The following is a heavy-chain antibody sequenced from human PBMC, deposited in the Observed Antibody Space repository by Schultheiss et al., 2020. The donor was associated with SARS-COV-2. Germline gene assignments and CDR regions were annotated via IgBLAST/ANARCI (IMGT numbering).Heavy chain of an antibody. CDR1: GFSFSNYL. Sequence: GGSLRLSCAASGFSFSNYLMAWVRQAPGRGLEWVRLISHDANSKYYCASVRGRFTISRDNSKKTMNLQMNSLTNEDTATYYCARLNRDTGYAFDIWGQGTVVTVSS. CDR3: ARLNRDTGYAFDI. J-gene: IGHJ3*02. V-gene: IGHV3-30-3*01. D-gene: IGHD1-14*01. CDR2: ISHDANSK.